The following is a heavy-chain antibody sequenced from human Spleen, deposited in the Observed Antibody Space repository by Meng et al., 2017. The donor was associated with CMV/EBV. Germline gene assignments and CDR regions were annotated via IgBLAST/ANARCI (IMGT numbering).Heavy chain of an antibody. J-gene: IGHJ4*02. CDR3: ARGGYCSGGSCYYYFDY. V-gene: IGHV1-2*02. D-gene: IGHD2-15*01. CDR2: MNPNSGST. CDR1: GYTFTDYY. Sequence: ASVKVSCKTSGYTFTDYYVHWVRQAPGQGLEWMGWMNPNSGSTNSAQNFQGRVTMTRDTSISTAYMELSSLISDDTAMYYCARGGYCSGGSCYYYFDYWGQGTLVTVSS.